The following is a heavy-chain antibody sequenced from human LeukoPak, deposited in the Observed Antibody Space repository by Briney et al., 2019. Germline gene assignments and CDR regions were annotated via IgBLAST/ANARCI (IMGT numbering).Heavy chain of an antibody. CDR1: GFTFSNYA. CDR2: ISSNGDSS. J-gene: IGHJ4*02. D-gene: IGHD5-12*01. V-gene: IGHV3-64*02. CDR3: ARRYSGYDY. Sequence: GGSLRLSCSASGFTFSNYAMHWVRQAPGKGLEYVSAISSNGDSSYYADSVKGRFTISRDNSKNTLYLQMGSLRAEDMAVYYCARRYSGYDYWGQGTLVTVSS.